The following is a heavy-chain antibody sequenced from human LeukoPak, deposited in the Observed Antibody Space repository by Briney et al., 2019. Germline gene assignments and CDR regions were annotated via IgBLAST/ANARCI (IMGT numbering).Heavy chain of an antibody. J-gene: IGHJ4*02. CDR3: ARDWAYCSGGSCYYFDY. Sequence: GASVKVSCKASGYTFTSYYMHWVRQAPGQGLEWMGIINPSGGSTSYAQKFQGIVTMTRDTSTSTVYMELSSLRSEDTAVYYCARDWAYCSGGSCYYFDYWGQGTLVTVSS. CDR2: INPSGGST. V-gene: IGHV1-46*01. CDR1: GYTFTSYY. D-gene: IGHD2-15*01.